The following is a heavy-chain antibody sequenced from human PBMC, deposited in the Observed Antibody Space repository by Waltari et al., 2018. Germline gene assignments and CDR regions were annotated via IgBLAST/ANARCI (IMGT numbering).Heavy chain of an antibody. CDR1: GGTFSSYA. V-gene: IGHV1-69*09. D-gene: IGHD6-13*01. CDR3: ARGGHPGTGYGMDV. Sequence: QVQLVQSGAEVKKPGSSVKVSCKASGGTFSSYAISWVRQAPGQGLEWMGRIIPILGIANYAQKFQGRVTITADKSTSTAYMELSSLRSEDTAVYYCARGGHPGTGYGMDVWGQGTTVTVSS. J-gene: IGHJ6*02. CDR2: IIPILGIA.